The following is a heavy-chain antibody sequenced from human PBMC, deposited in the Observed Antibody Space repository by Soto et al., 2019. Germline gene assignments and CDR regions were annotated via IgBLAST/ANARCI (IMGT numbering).Heavy chain of an antibody. CDR2: IYSGGST. D-gene: IGHD5-12*01. CDR1: GFTISNYA. CDR3: ARVSGYDFYFDY. Sequence: PGGSLRLSCAASGFTISNYAMNWVRQAPGKGLEWVSVIYSGGSTYYADSVKGRFTISRDNSKNTLYLQMNSLRAEDTAVYYCARVSGYDFYFDYWGQGTLVTVSS. J-gene: IGHJ4*02. V-gene: IGHV3-66*01.